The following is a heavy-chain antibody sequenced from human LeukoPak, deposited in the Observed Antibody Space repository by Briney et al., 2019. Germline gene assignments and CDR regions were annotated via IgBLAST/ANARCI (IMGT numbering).Heavy chain of an antibody. Sequence: PSETLSLTCTVPGGSISSGDYYWSWISQPPGKGLEWIGYIYYSGSTYYNPSLKSRVTISVDTSKNQFSLKLSSVAAADTAVYYCARDVTTGADYWGQGTLVTVSS. CDR1: GGSISSGDYY. CDR2: IYYSGST. CDR3: ARDVTTGADY. V-gene: IGHV4-30-4*01. J-gene: IGHJ4*02. D-gene: IGHD1-14*01.